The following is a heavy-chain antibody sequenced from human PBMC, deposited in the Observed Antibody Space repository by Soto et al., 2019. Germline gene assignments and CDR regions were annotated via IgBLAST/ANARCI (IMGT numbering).Heavy chain of an antibody. D-gene: IGHD3-3*01. CDR1: GFTFSSYG. CDR3: ARDLTYYDFWSGSAGRHYYSTVWTS. V-gene: IGHV3-33*01. J-gene: IGHJ6*02. Sequence: GGSLRLSCAASGFTFSSYGMHWVRQAPGKGLEWVAVIWYDGSNKYYADSVKGRFTISRDNSKNTLYLQMNSLRAEDTAVYYCARDLTYYDFWSGSAGRHYYSTVWTSGAKGPRSPSP. CDR2: IWYDGSNK.